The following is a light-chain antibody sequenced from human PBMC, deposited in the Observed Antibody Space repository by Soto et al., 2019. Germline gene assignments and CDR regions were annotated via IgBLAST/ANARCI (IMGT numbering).Light chain of an antibody. J-gene: IGLJ1*01. CDR2: DVT. CDR1: SDDFGGYNY. V-gene: IGLV2-14*03. CDR3: SSFGGSSGLCV. Sequence: ALSNPASVTRSPVQSITISCTGTSDDFGGYNYVSWYQQHPGKVPQLIVYDVTNRPSGVSIRFSGSKSGNTASLTISGLQAEDEADYYCSSFGGSSGLCVFGTGTKVT.